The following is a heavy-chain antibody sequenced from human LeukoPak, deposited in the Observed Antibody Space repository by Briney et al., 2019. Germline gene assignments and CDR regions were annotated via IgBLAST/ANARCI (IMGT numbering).Heavy chain of an antibody. Sequence: KPSETLSLTYTVSGGSISSSSYYWGWIRQPPGKGLEWIGSIYYSGSTYYNPSLKSRVTISVDTSKNQFSLKLSSVTAADTAVYYCARQVGSSTPFDYWGQGTLVTVSS. V-gene: IGHV4-39*01. J-gene: IGHJ4*02. CDR1: GGSISSSSYY. CDR2: IYYSGST. CDR3: ARQVGSSTPFDY. D-gene: IGHD6-6*01.